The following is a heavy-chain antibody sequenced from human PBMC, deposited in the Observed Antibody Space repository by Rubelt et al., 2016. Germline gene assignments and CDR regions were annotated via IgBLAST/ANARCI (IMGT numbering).Heavy chain of an antibody. J-gene: IGHJ5*02. CDR3: ARDNLGYGESKWFDP. D-gene: IGHD4/OR15-4a*01. CDR2: IWSDGSKK. V-gene: IGHV3-33*01. Sequence: VRQAPGKGLEWVAVIWSDGSKKYYVDSVKGRFTISRDNSKNRLFLQMNSLRAEDTAVYYCARDNLGYGESKWFDPWGQGALVTVSS.